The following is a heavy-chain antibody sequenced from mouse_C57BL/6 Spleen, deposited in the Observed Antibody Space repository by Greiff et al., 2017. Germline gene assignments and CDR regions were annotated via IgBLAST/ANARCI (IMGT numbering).Heavy chain of an antibody. D-gene: IGHD1-1*02. CDR1: GYTFPDYY. CDR2: INPYNGGT. V-gene: IGHV1-19*01. J-gene: IGHJ2*01. CDR3: AREGHGSYGGYFDY. Sequence: VQLQQSGPVLVKPGASVKMSCKASGYTFPDYYMNWVKQSHGKSLEWIGVINPYNGGTSYNQKFKGKATLTVAKSSSTAYMELNSLTSEDSAVYYCAREGHGSYGGYFDYWGQGTTLTVSA.